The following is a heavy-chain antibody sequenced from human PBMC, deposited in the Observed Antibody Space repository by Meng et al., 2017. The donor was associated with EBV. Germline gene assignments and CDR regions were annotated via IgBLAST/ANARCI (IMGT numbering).Heavy chain of an antibody. CDR1: GGSFTDYY. CDR3: ARVGYSVHDVSFEDF. CDR2: VSHSGRT. J-gene: IGHJ4*02. V-gene: IGHV4-34*01. D-gene: IGHD5/OR15-5a*01. Sequence: QVLLRQWGAGLLKPSETLSLSCAVYGGSFTDYYWSWIRQAPGKSLEWIGEVSHSGRTRYNPSLKSRVPMSADVSKKQFSLKMKSVTAADTGVYFCARVGYSVHDVSFEDFWGQGTMVTVSA.